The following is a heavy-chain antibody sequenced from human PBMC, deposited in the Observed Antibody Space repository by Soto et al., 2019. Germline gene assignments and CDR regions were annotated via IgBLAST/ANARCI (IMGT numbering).Heavy chain of an antibody. J-gene: IGHJ4*02. D-gene: IGHD6-13*01. Sequence: PSETLSLTCAVSGYSISSGHYWGWIRQPPGKGLEWIGTIYHSGSTFYNQDLKSRLTISVETSKNQFSLKLSSVTAADTALYYCARPGGIAAAGGFDYWGQGTLVTVSS. V-gene: IGHV4-38-2*01. CDR2: IYHSGST. CDR1: GYSISSGHY. CDR3: ARPGGIAAAGGFDY.